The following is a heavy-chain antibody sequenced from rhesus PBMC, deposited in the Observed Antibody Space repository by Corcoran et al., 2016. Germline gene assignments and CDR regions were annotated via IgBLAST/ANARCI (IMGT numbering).Heavy chain of an antibody. CDR3: AKEGWGSVGAFDF. CDR1: GFTFSSYW. Sequence: EVQLVESGGGLVQPGGSLRLSCAASGFTFSSYWMYWVRQAPGKGLEWVSRIRSDGSSTSYADSGKGRFTISRENAKNSLYLQMNSLRAEDTAVYYCAKEGWGSVGAFDFWGQGLRVTVSS. V-gene: IGHV3-119*01. J-gene: IGHJ3*01. D-gene: IGHD5-24*01. CDR2: IRSDGSST.